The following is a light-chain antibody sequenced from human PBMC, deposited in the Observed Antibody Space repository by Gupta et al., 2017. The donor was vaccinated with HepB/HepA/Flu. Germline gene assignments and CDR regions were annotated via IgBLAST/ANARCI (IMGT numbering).Light chain of an antibody. CDR3: QTWGTGIGV. Sequence: QPVLTQSPSASAPLGATVKLNCTLRSGHSNYAIAWHQQQPEKGPRFLMKLNNDGSHIKGDGIPDRFAGSSSGAERYLTISSLQSEDEADYYCQTWGTGIGVFGTGTKVTVL. CDR2: LNNDGSH. CDR1: SGHSNYA. V-gene: IGLV4-69*01. J-gene: IGLJ1*01.